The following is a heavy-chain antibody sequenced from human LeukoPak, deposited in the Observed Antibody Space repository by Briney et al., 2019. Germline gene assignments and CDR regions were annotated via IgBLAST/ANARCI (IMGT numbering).Heavy chain of an antibody. J-gene: IGHJ4*02. CDR3: ARGNGYSSNDY. CDR1: GYTFTGYY. Sequence: ASVKVSCKASGYTFTGYYMHWLRQAPGQGLDGMGRINPNSWGINYAQKFQGRVTMTRDTSTRTAYMELSRLRSDATAVYYCARGNGYSSNDYWGQGTLVTVSS. D-gene: IGHD5-24*01. CDR2: INPNSWGI. V-gene: IGHV1-2*06.